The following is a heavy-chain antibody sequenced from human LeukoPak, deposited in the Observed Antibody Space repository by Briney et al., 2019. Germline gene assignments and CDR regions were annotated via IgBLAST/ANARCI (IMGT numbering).Heavy chain of an antibody. CDR2: ITGGGGST. D-gene: IGHD2-2*01. CDR3: AKDRSSKYQYQYMDV. V-gene: IGHV3-23*01. CDR1: GFTFSSYA. Sequence: GGSLRLSCAASGFTFSSYAMSWVRHAPGKGLEWVSAITGGGGSTYYADSVKGRFTISRDNSKNTLYLQMNSLRAEDTAVYYCAKDRSSKYQYQYMDVWGKGTTVTVSS. J-gene: IGHJ6*03.